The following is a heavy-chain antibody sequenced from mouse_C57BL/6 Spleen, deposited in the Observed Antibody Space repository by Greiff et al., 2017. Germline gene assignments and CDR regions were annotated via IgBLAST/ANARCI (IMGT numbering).Heavy chain of an antibody. V-gene: IGHV2-5*01. CDR1: GFSLTSYG. CDR3: AGGYNYYAMDY. D-gene: IGHD2-2*01. Sequence: VKLQESGPGLVQPSQSLSITCTVSGFSLTSYGVHWVRQSPGKGLEWLGVIWRGGSTDCNAAFMSRLSITKDNSKSQVFFKMNSLQADDTAIYYCAGGYNYYAMDYWGQGTSVTVSS. J-gene: IGHJ4*01. CDR2: IWRGGST.